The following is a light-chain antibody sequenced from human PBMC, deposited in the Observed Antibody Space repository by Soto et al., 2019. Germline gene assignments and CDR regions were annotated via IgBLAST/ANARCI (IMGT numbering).Light chain of an antibody. Sequence: DIQMTQSPYTLSASVGDRVTITCRASQGISTWLAWYQQKPGTAPKLLIYDASSLESGVPSRFSGSGSGTEFTLTISSLQPDDFATYYCQQYTNYPWTFGQGTKVDIK. V-gene: IGKV1-5*01. CDR1: QGISTW. CDR3: QQYTNYPWT. CDR2: DAS. J-gene: IGKJ1*01.